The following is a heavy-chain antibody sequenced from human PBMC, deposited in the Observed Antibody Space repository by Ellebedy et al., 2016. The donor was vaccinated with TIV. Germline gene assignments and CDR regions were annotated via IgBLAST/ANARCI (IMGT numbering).Heavy chain of an antibody. CDR2: IYYTGST. V-gene: IGHV4-39*01. CDR1: GDSISRSSYY. Sequence: GSLRLSCTVSGDSISRSSYYWGWIRQPPGTGLEWIGSIYYTGSTDYNPSLKSRVAISADTSKNQFSLRLSSVTAADTAVYYCARWFGELLYVRWFGPWGQGTLVTVSS. D-gene: IGHD3-10*01. CDR3: ARWFGELLYVRWFGP. J-gene: IGHJ5*02.